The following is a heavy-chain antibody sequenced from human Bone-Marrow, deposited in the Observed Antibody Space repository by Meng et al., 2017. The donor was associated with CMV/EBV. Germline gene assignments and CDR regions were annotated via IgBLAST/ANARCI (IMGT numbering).Heavy chain of an antibody. CDR1: GGSISSGSYY. CDR3: ARDAAGTSN. CDR2: IYTSGST. Sequence: QVQRQGPAPGLLKPSQTLSLTCTVSGGSISSGSYYWSWIRQPAGKGLEWIGRIYTSGSTNYNPSLKSRVTMSVDTSKNQFSLKLSSVTAADTAVYYCARDAAGTSNWGQGTLVTVSS. V-gene: IGHV4-61*02. J-gene: IGHJ4*02. D-gene: IGHD6-13*01.